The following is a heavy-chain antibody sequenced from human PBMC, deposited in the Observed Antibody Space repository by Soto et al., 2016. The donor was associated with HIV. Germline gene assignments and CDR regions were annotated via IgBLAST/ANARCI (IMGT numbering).Heavy chain of an antibody. CDR3: TAEVRGYGDYSVN. CDR1: GFTFSNAW. D-gene: IGHD4-17*01. V-gene: IGHV3-15*01. J-gene: IGHJ4*02. Sequence: EVQLVESGGGLVKPGGSLRLSCAASGFTFSNAWMSWVRQGPGKGLEWVGRIKSNTDGGTTDYVAPVKGRFSISRDDSKNTLYLQMNSLKSEDTALYYCTAEVRGYGDYSVNWGQGTLVTVSS. CDR2: IKSNTDGGTT.